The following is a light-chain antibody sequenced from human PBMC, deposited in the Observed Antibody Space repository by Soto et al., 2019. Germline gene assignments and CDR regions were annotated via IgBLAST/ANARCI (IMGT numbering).Light chain of an antibody. J-gene: IGLJ1*01. CDR3: CSYVGARTYV. CDR1: VSVVGSFGP. V-gene: IGLV2-23*01. CDR2: EGN. Sequence: QSALTQPASVSGSPGQSITISCTGSVSVVGSFGPVSLYQQHPGQVPKLIIYEGNRRPSGVSSRFSGSKSGNTASLTISGLQAEDEADYYCCSYVGARTYVFGTGTKVTVL.